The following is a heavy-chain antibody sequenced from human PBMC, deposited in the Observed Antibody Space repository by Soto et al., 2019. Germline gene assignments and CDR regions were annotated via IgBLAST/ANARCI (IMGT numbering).Heavy chain of an antibody. D-gene: IGHD2-2*02. CDR2: ISYDGSNK. CDR1: GFTFSSYA. V-gene: IGHV3-30-3*01. J-gene: IGHJ6*02. Sequence: GGSLRLSCAASGFTFSSYAMHWVRQAPGKGLEWVAVISYDGSNKYYADSVKGRFTISRDNSKNTLYLQMNSLRAEDTAVYYRARDFVPIVVVPAAIGTYYYYGMDVWGQGTTVTVSS. CDR3: ARDFVPIVVVPAAIGTYYYYGMDV.